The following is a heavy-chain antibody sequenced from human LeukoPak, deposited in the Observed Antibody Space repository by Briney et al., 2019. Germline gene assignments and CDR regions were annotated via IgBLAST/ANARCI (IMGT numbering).Heavy chain of an antibody. V-gene: IGHV1-69*06. CDR1: GGTFSSYA. CDR3: ARKCSSTSCSYFDY. Sequence: SVKVSCKASGGTFSSYAISWVRQAPGQGLEWMGGIIPIFGTANYAQKFQGRVTITADKSTSTAYMELSSLRSEDTAVYYCARKCSSTSCSYFDYWGQGALVTVSS. CDR2: IIPIFGTA. J-gene: IGHJ4*02. D-gene: IGHD2-2*01.